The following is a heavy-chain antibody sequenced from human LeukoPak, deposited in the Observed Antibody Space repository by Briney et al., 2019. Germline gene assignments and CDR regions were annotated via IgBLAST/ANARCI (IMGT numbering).Heavy chain of an antibody. D-gene: IGHD3-10*01. J-gene: IGHJ4*02. CDR1: GYTFPNYG. CDR2: ISVYNGHT. CDR3: ATYFASGSYYY. Sequence: ASVKVSCKASGYTFPNYGINWVRQAPGQGLEWMGWISVYNGHTNYTQKLQGRVTMTTDTSTSTAYMDLRSLRSGDTAVYYCATYFASGSYYYWGQGTLVTVSS. V-gene: IGHV1-18*01.